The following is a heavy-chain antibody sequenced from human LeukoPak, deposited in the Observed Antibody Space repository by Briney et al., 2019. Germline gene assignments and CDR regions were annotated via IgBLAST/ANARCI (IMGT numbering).Heavy chain of an antibody. D-gene: IGHD3-16*02. J-gene: IGHJ5*02. V-gene: IGHV4-59*01. CDR3: ARSNYDYVWGSYRPNWFDP. CDR1: GGSISSYY. CDR2: IYYSGST. Sequence: PSETLSLTCTVSGGSISSYYWSWIRQPPGKGLEWIGYIYYSGSTNYNPSLKSRVTISVDTSKNQFSLKLSSVTAADTAVYYCARSNYDYVWGSYRPNWFDPWGQGTLVTVSS.